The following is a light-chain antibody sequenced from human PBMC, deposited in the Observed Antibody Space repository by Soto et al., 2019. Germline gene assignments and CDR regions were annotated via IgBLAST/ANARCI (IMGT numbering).Light chain of an antibody. CDR2: DSS. CDR3: QHRDDWPPGAT. V-gene: IGKV3-11*01. CDR1: QNIGKN. Sequence: EIVLTQSPATLSLSPGERAILSCRASQNIGKNLAWYRQKPVQAPTLLIYDSSNRATGVPARFSGSGSGTDFTLTISRLEPEDFAVYYCQHRDDWPPGATFGGGTTVEI. J-gene: IGKJ4*01.